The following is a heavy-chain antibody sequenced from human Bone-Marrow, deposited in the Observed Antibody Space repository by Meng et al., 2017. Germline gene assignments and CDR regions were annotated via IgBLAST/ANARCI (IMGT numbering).Heavy chain of an antibody. J-gene: IGHJ6*02. CDR1: DFTLSGSD. V-gene: IGHV3-73*01. Sequence: GESLKISCAASDFTLSGSDVHWVRQASGKGLEWVGRIVTKDKNYATSYAASVKGRFTISRDDSGNTAFLQMNSLRAEDTAVYYCARDLSSSGWYESLHYYYYGMDVWGQGTTVTVSS. D-gene: IGHD6-19*01. CDR2: IVTKDKNYAT. CDR3: ARDLSSSGWYESLHYYYYGMDV.